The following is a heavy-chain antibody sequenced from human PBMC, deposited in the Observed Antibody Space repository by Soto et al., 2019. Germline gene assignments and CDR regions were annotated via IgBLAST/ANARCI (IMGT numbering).Heavy chain of an antibody. CDR1: GGSISSGGYS. CDR2: IYHSGST. J-gene: IGHJ5*02. V-gene: IGHV4-30-2*01. Sequence: PSETLSLTCAVCGGSISSGGYSWSWIRQPPGKGLEWIGYIYHSGSTYYNPSLKSRVTISVDRSKNQFSLKMSSVTAADTAVYYCATGYCSGGSCSDWFDPWGQGTLVTVSS. CDR3: ATGYCSGGSCSDWFDP. D-gene: IGHD2-15*01.